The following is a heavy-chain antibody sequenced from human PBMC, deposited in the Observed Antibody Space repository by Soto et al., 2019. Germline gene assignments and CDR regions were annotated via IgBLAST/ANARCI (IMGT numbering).Heavy chain of an antibody. CDR2: ISAYNGNT. Sequence: QVQLVQSGAEVKKPGASVKVSCKASGYTFTSYGISWVRQAPGQGLEWMGWISAYNGNTNDAQKLQGRVTMTTDTSTSTAYMELRSLRSDDTAVYYCARDLMASYGDPLGYYGMDVWGQGTTVTVSS. V-gene: IGHV1-18*01. J-gene: IGHJ6*02. CDR3: ARDLMASYGDPLGYYGMDV. CDR1: GYTFTSYG. D-gene: IGHD4-17*01.